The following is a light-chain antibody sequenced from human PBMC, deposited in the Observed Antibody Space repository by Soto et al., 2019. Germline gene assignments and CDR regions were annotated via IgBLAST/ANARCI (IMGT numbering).Light chain of an antibody. CDR2: RNN. CDR1: TSNIGSNY. J-gene: IGLJ1*01. CDR3: ATWDDSLSGFYV. V-gene: IGLV1-47*01. Sequence: VLTQPPSASWTPGQGVTISCSGSTSNIGSNYVYWYQQLPGTAPKLLIYRNNQRPSGVPDRFSGSKSGTSASLAISGLRSDDEADYFCATWDDSLSGFYVFGTGTKVTVL.